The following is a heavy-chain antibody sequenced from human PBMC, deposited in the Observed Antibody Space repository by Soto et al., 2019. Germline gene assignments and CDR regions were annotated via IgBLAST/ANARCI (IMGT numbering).Heavy chain of an antibody. CDR3: ARNPSHLCASTSCHAFDI. CDR1: GGSFGGYY. Sequence: SETLSLTCAVYGGSFGGYYCSLIRHPPWKWLEWIGEINHSGSTHYNPSLKSRVTISVDTSKNQFSLKLNSVTVADTAVYYCARNPSHLCASTSCHAFDIWGQGTMVTVSS. V-gene: IGHV4-34*01. J-gene: IGHJ3*02. D-gene: IGHD2-2*01. CDR2: INHSGST.